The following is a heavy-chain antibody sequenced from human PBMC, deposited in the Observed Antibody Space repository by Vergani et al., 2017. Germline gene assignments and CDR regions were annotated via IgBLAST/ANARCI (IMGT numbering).Heavy chain of an antibody. CDR1: GFSVNSHPMR. CDR3: AKILSKSGYNYDAFDI. J-gene: IGHJ3*02. V-gene: IGHV2-70*04. Sequence: QVTLKESGPALVKTTQTPTLTCTLSGFSVNSHPMRVIWIRQPPGKALEWLARIDWDDDKFYDSSLKTRSTISKDTSKNQVVLRMTNMDPVDTAMYYCAKILSKSGYNYDAFDIWGQETMVIVSS. CDR2: IDWDDDK. D-gene: IGHD5-24*01.